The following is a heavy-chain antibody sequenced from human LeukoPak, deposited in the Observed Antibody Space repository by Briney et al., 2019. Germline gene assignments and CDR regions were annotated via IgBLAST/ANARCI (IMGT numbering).Heavy chain of an antibody. J-gene: IGHJ4*02. CDR3: ANSNGFGELLTHDY. Sequence: ASVKVSCKASGYTFTGYYMHWVRQAPGQGLEWMGWINPNSGGTNYAQKFQGRVTITADKSTSTAYMELSSLRSEDTAVYYCANSNGFGELLTHDYWGQGTLVTVSS. D-gene: IGHD3-10*01. CDR2: INPNSGGT. V-gene: IGHV1-2*02. CDR1: GYTFTGYY.